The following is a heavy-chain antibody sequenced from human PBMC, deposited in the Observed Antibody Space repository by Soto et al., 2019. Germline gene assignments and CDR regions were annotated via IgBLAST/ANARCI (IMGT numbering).Heavy chain of an antibody. CDR1: GGSISSYY. J-gene: IGHJ4*02. V-gene: IGHV4-59*01. CDR3: ARDTVPTGLAY. Sequence: SETLSLTCTVSGGSISSYYWSWIRQPPGKGLEWIGYIYYSGSTNYNPSLKSRVTISVDTSKNQFSLKLSSVTAADTAVYYCARDTVPTGLAYWGQGTLVTVSS. D-gene: IGHD4-17*01. CDR2: IYYSGST.